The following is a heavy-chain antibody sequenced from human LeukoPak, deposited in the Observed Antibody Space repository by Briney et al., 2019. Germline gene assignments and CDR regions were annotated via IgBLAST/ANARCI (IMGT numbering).Heavy chain of an antibody. CDR2: INPSGGST. CDR3: ARSSRHVDY. J-gene: IGHJ4*02. D-gene: IGHD2-15*01. CDR1: GYTFTSYY. V-gene: IGHV1-46*01. Sequence: ASVKVSCKASGYTFTSYYMHWVRQAPGQELEWMGMINPSGGSTSYAQKFQGRVTMTTDTSTSTVYRELSSLRSEDTAVYYCARSSRHVDYWGQGTLVTVSS.